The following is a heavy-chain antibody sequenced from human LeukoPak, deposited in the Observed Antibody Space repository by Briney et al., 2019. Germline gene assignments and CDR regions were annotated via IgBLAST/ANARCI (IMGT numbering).Heavy chain of an antibody. Sequence: GRSLRLPCAASGFTFSSYAMHWVRQAPGKGLEWVAVISYDGSNKYYADSVKGRFTISRDNSRNTLYLQMNSLRAEDTAVYYCARATPVRFDPWGQGTLVTVSS. V-gene: IGHV3-30*04. CDR1: GFTFSSYA. CDR3: ARATPVRFDP. CDR2: ISYDGSNK. J-gene: IGHJ5*02.